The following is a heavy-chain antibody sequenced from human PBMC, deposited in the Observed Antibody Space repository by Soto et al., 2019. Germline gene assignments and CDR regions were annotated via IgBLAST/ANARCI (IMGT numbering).Heavy chain of an antibody. CDR3: ANARCSTSDCYAPDS. Sequence: DVQLLESGGGLVQPGGSLRLSCAASGFTFGSYTMSWVRQAPGKGLEWISSISASGGRPSYADSVQGRFIISRDNSMNTVYLQMSSLRAEDMPMYHCANARCSTSDCYAPDSWGQGTLVTVSS. D-gene: IGHD2-2*01. CDR1: GFTFGSYT. J-gene: IGHJ5*01. V-gene: IGHV3-23*01. CDR2: ISASGGRP.